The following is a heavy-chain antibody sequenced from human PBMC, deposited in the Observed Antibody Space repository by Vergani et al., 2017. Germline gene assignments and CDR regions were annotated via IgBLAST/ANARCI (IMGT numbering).Heavy chain of an antibody. V-gene: IGHV3-33*01. CDR1: GFTFNQYG. D-gene: IGHD1-14*01. Sequence: QVQLVESGGGVVQPARSLRLSCAASGFTFNQYGMHWVRQAPGKGLEWVAVTWYDGNNKQYADSVKGRFTISRDNSKSTMYLQMNSLRDEDTGVYYCAGDLRLLYNRFDPWGQGTLVTVSS. J-gene: IGHJ5*02. CDR2: TWYDGNNK. CDR3: AGDLRLLYNRFDP.